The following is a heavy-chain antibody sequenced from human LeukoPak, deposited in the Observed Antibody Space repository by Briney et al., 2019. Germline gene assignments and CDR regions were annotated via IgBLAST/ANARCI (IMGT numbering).Heavy chain of an antibody. CDR2: IYYTGST. D-gene: IGHD6-19*01. Sequence: SETLSLTCTVSGGSISSSNYYWGWIRQPPGTGLEWIWSIYYTGSTYYNPSLKSRVTISVDTSKNQFSLKLSSVTAADTAVYYCARHRDTSGWYHWFDPWGQGTLVTVSS. J-gene: IGHJ5*02. CDR3: ARHRDTSGWYHWFDP. V-gene: IGHV4-39*01. CDR1: GGSISSSNYY.